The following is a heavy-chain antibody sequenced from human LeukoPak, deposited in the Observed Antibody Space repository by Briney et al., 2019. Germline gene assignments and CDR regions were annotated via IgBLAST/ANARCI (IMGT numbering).Heavy chain of an antibody. CDR1: GFTFSDYA. J-gene: IGHJ1*01. V-gene: IGHV3-23*01. Sequence: PGGSLRLSCAASGFTFSDYAMSWVRQAPGKGLEWVAAISRGGSTYYADSVKGRFTISRDNAKNSLYLQMNSLRAEDTAVYYCATYSSLNRREFQYWGQGTLLTVSS. CDR2: ISRGGST. CDR3: ATYSSLNRREFQY. D-gene: IGHD3-22*01.